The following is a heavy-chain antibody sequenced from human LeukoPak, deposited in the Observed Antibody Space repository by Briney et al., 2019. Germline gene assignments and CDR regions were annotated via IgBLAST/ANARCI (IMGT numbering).Heavy chain of an antibody. CDR1: GGSFSGYY. Sequence: SETLSLTCAVYGGSFSGYYWSWIRQPPGKGLEWIGEINHSGSTNYNPSLKSRVTISVDTSKNQFSLKLSSVTAADTAVYYCARSALKKNIAVAGTYYFDYWAREPWSPSPQ. V-gene: IGHV4-34*01. J-gene: IGHJ4*02. CDR3: ARSALKKNIAVAGTYYFDY. D-gene: IGHD6-19*01. CDR2: INHSGST.